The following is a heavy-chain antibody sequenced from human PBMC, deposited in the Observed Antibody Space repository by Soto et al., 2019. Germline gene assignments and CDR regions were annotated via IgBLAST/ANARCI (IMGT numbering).Heavy chain of an antibody. CDR1: GGSFTSNNW. D-gene: IGHD1-7*01. Sequence: SETLSLTCAVSGGSFTSNNWWTWVRQPPGQGLEWIGEIYRTGSTNYNPSLKSRVTISLDKSENQFSLKVTSLTAADTAVYYCASRDPGTSVDYSGQGTLVTVFS. CDR2: IYRTGST. CDR3: ASRDPGTSVDY. V-gene: IGHV4-4*02. J-gene: IGHJ4*02.